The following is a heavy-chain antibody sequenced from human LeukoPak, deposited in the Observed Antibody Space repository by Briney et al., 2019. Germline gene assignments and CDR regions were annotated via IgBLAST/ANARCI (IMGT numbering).Heavy chain of an antibody. D-gene: IGHD3-3*01. CDR3: ARRRFSPYDFWSGYYFDY. CDR1: GGSFSGYY. CDR2: INHSGST. V-gene: IGHV4-34*01. J-gene: IGHJ4*02. Sequence: PSETLSLTCAVYGGSFSGYYWSWIRQPPGKGLEWIGEINHSGSTNYNPSLKSRVTISVDTSKNQFSLELSSVTAADTAVYYCARRRFSPYDFWSGYYFDYWGQGTLVTVSS.